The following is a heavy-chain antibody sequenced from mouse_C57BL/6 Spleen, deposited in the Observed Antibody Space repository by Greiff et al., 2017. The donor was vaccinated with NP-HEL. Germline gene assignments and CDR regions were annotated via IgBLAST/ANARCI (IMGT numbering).Heavy chain of an antibody. CDR3: ARRYYSNYDAMDY. CDR1: GYTFTSYW. V-gene: IGHV1-64*01. D-gene: IGHD2-5*01. Sequence: VQLQQPGAELVKPGASVKLSCKASGYTFTSYWMHWVKQRPGQGLEWIGMIHPNSGSTNYNEKFKSKATLTVDKSSTTAYMQLSSLTSEDSAVYDCARRYYSNYDAMDYWGQGTSVTVSS. CDR2: IHPNSGST. J-gene: IGHJ4*01.